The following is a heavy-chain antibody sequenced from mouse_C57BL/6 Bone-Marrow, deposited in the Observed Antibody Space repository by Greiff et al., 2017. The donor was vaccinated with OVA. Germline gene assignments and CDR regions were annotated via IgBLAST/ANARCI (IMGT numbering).Heavy chain of an antibody. J-gene: IGHJ3*01. CDR2: IDPEDGET. CDR1: GFNIKDYY. CDR3: ASPFYYGNFWFAY. V-gene: IGHV14-2*01. D-gene: IGHD2-1*01. Sequence: EVQLQQSGAELVKPGASVKLSCTASGFNIKDYYMHWVKQRTEQGLAWIGRIDPEDGETKYAPKFQGKATITADTSSNTAYLQLSSLTSEDTAVYYCASPFYYGNFWFAYWGQGTLVTVSA.